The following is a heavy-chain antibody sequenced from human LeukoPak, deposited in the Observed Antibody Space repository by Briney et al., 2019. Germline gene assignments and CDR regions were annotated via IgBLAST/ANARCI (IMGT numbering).Heavy chain of an antibody. V-gene: IGHV1-2*06. CDR3: ARQRDYYGSGSLHFDY. Sequence: GASVKVSCKASGYTSTNYYMHWVRQAPGQGLEWMGRINPNSGGTNYAQKFQGRVTMTRDTSISTAYMELSRLRSDDTAVYYCARQRDYYGSGSLHFDYWGQGTLVTVSS. J-gene: IGHJ4*02. CDR2: INPNSGGT. CDR1: GYTSTNYY. D-gene: IGHD3-10*01.